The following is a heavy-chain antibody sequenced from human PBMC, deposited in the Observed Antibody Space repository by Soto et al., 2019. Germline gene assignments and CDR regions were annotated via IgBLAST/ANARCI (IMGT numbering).Heavy chain of an antibody. Sequence: PGGSLRLSCAASGFTFSSYSMNWVRQAPGKGLEWVSSISSSSSYIYYADSVKGRFTISRDNAKNSLYLQMNSLRAEDTAVYYCARDINIVVVTATISDAFDIWGQGTMVTVSS. CDR3: ARDINIVVVTATISDAFDI. CDR2: ISSSSSYI. CDR1: GFTFSSYS. D-gene: IGHD2-21*02. J-gene: IGHJ3*02. V-gene: IGHV3-21*01.